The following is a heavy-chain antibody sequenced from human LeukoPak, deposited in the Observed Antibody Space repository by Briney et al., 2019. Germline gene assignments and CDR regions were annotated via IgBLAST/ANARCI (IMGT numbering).Heavy chain of an antibody. CDR1: GFTFSGYW. Sequence: PGGSLRISCAASGFTFSGYWMHWVRQAPGKGLVWVSYISNDGSGTSYADSVKGRFTISRDNSKNTLYLQMNSLRAEDTAVYYCARPLGYCSGGSCFPFDYWGQGTLVTVSS. J-gene: IGHJ4*02. CDR3: ARPLGYCSGGSCFPFDY. D-gene: IGHD2-15*01. V-gene: IGHV3-74*01. CDR2: ISNDGSGT.